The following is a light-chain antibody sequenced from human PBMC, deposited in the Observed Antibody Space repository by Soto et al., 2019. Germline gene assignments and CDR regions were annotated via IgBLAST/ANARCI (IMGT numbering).Light chain of an antibody. CDR3: QQSYSTPIT. CDR2: AAS. CDR1: QSVLYSSNNKNY. V-gene: IGKV4-1*01. Sequence: DIVMTQSPDSLAVSLGERATINCKSSQSVLYSSNNKNYLAWYQQKPGKAPKLLIYAASSLQSGVPARFSGSGSGTDFTLTISSLQPEDFVTYYCQQSYSTPITFGQGTRLEI. J-gene: IGKJ5*01.